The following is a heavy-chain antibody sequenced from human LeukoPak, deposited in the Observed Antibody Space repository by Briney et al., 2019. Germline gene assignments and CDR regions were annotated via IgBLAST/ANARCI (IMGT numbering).Heavy chain of an antibody. CDR3: ARGFRGDNFDY. CDR1: GYSITSGFY. D-gene: IGHD7-27*01. V-gene: IGHV4-38-2*02. Sequence: SETLSLTCTVSGYSITSGFYWGWIRPPPGKGLEWIGTIHHSGSTNYSPSLKSRVTISLDTSKNQFSLKLSSVTAADTAVYYCARGFRGDNFDYWGQGTLVTVSS. J-gene: IGHJ4*02. CDR2: IHHSGST.